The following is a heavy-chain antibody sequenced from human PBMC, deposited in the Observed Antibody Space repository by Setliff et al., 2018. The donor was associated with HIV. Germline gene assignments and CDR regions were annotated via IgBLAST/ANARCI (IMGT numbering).Heavy chain of an antibody. D-gene: IGHD3-10*01. V-gene: IGHV1-69-2*01. CDR1: GYTFPDYY. CDR2: IDPDRGDT. J-gene: IGHJ5*02. CDR3: AISGSPDRRPT. Sequence: ASVKVSCKVSGYTFPDYYMQWVRQAPGKGLEWMGLIDPDRGDTVYAEKFQGRVSITADRSIDIAYMKLSNLRSEDTAIYYCAISGSPDRRPTWGQGTLVTVSS.